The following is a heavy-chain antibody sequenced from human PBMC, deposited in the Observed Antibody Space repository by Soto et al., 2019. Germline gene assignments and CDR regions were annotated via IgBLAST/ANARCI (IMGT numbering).Heavy chain of an antibody. Sequence: GASLKISCKGSGYSFTSYWIGWVRQMPGKGLEWMRIIYPGDSDTRYSPSFQGQVTISADKSISTAYLQWSSLKASDTAMYYCAMSSSPRGNDAFDIWGQGTMVTVSS. CDR1: GYSFTSYW. V-gene: IGHV5-51*01. D-gene: IGHD6-13*01. CDR2: IYPGDSDT. CDR3: AMSSSPRGNDAFDI. J-gene: IGHJ3*02.